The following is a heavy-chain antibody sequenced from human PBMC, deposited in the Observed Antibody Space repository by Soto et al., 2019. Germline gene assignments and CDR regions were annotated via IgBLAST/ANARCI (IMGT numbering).Heavy chain of an antibody. D-gene: IGHD3-10*01. J-gene: IGHJ6*02. Sequence: SETLSLTCSISGGSVKGNNYSWGWIRQPPGRGLEWIGNTYSSGGAYYDPSFKSRASISVDTSKSQVFLKLTSVTAADTAIYYCARTRGSAVYFYFYGLDVWGHGTTVTVSS. CDR2: TYSSGGA. CDR3: ARTRGSAVYFYFYGLDV. CDR1: GGSVKGNNYS. V-gene: IGHV4-39*07.